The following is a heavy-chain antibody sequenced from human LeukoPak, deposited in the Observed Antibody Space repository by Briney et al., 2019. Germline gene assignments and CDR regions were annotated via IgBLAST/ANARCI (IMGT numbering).Heavy chain of an antibody. D-gene: IGHD1-26*01. CDR3: ARDSLRGSYHGY. CDR2: IYHSGTT. J-gene: IGHJ4*02. Sequence: SETLSLTCAVSGDSFSSSNWWSWVRQPPGKGLEWIGEIYHSGTTNYNPSLKSRVTISVDKSKNQFSLKLSSVTATDTAVYYCARDSLRGSYHGYWGLGTLVTVSS. CDR1: GDSFSSSNW. V-gene: IGHV4-4*02.